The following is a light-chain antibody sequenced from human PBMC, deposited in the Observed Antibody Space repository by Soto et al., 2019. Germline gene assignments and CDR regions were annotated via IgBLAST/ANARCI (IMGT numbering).Light chain of an antibody. Sequence: DIEMTQAPSSLSASVGGTVTITCRASQSINTNLNWYQHKVGEAPKLLIYAASSLQSGVPSRFRGSGSGTHFTLTISSLQPEDFATYYCQQSYDNLTFGPGTKVDIK. CDR2: AAS. CDR3: QQSYDNLT. CDR1: QSINTN. V-gene: IGKV1-39*01. J-gene: IGKJ3*01.